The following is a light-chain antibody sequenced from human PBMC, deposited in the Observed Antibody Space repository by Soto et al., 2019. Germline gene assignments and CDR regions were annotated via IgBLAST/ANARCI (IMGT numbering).Light chain of an antibody. V-gene: IGLV1-40*01. CDR3: QSYDSGLSGHVV. J-gene: IGLJ2*01. CDR2: GNT. Sequence: QSVLTQPPSVSGAPGQRVTISCTGSSSNIGAGYDVHWYQQLPGTAPKLLIYGNTNRPSGVPDRFSGSKSGTSASLAITGLQAEDEADYYCQSYDSGLSGHVVVGGGTKLTVL. CDR1: SSNIGAGYD.